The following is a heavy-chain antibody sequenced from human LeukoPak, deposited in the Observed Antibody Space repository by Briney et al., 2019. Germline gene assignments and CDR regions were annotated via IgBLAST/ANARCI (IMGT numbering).Heavy chain of an antibody. Sequence: PGGSLRLSCAASGFTFSNAWMSWVRQAPGKELEWVGRIKSKTDGGTTDYAAPVKGRFTISRDDSKNTLYLQMNSLRAEDTAVYYCARGVTAFDYWGQGTLVTVSS. CDR3: ARGVTAFDY. CDR2: IKSKTDGGTT. V-gene: IGHV3-15*01. CDR1: GFTFSNAW. J-gene: IGHJ4*02. D-gene: IGHD2-21*02.